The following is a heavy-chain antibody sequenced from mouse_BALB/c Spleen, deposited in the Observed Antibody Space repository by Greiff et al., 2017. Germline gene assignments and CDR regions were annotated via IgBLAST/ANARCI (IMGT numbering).Heavy chain of an antibody. Sequence: EVQLQQSGAELVKPGASVKLSCTASGFNIKDTYMHWVKQRPEQGLEWIGRIDPANGNTKYDPKFQGKATITADTSSNTAYLQLSSLTSEDTAVYYCARGTTVVAPFAYWGQGTLVTVSA. V-gene: IGHV14-3*02. CDR3: ARGTTVVAPFAY. D-gene: IGHD1-1*01. CDR1: GFNIKDTY. CDR2: IDPANGNT. J-gene: IGHJ3*01.